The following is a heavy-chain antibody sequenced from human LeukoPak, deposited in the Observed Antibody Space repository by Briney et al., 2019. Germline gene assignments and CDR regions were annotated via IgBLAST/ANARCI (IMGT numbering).Heavy chain of an antibody. D-gene: IGHD1-26*01. J-gene: IGHJ5*02. CDR3: ARIGLSSGRYLNWFDP. CDR1: GYSFTSYW. CDR2: IYPGDSDT. Sequence: GESLKISCKGSGYSFTSYWIAWVCQMPGKGLEWMGIIYPGDSDTRYSPSFQGQVTISADKSISTAYLQWSSLKASDTAMYYCARIGLSSGRYLNWFDPWGQGTLVTVSS. V-gene: IGHV5-51*01.